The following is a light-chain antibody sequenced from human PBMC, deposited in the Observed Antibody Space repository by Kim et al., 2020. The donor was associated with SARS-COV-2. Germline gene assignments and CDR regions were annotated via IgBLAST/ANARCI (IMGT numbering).Light chain of an antibody. CDR3: QQTDTSPWT. CDR2: CTS. J-gene: IGKJ1*01. CDR1: QLVSKNY. V-gene: IGKV3-20*01. Sequence: PEESATLSSRARQLVSKNYIPCYHRKPGQPPRRLIYCTSLRATDIPDRFSGSVSGTDFTLTLSRLVPEDFAVFYCQQTDTSPWTFGQGTTVDI.